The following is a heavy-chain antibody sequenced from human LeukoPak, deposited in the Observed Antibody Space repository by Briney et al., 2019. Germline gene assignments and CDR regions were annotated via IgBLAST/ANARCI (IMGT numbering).Heavy chain of an antibody. Sequence: ASETLSLTCAVYGGSFSGYYWSWIRQPPGKGLEWIGEINHSGSTNYNPSLKSRVTISVDTSKNQFSLKLSSVTAADTAVYYCARRRPQQVLTRRNYFDYWGQGTLVTVSS. V-gene: IGHV4-34*01. CDR3: ARRRPQQVLTRRNYFDY. CDR1: GGSFSGYY. D-gene: IGHD1/OR15-1a*01. J-gene: IGHJ4*02. CDR2: INHSGST.